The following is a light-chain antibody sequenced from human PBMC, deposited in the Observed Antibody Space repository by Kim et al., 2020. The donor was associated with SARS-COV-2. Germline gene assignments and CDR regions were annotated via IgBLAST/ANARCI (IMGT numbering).Light chain of an antibody. J-gene: IGLJ1*01. V-gene: IGLV2-14*04. CDR1: RSDVGGYNY. Sequence: GQSITLSCTRTRSDVGGYNYVSWYQQHPGKAPKLIIYDVSKRPSGVSNRFSGSKSGNTASLTISGLQAEDEADYYCSSYTSSSTDVFGTGTKVTVL. CDR3: SSYTSSSTDV. CDR2: DVS.